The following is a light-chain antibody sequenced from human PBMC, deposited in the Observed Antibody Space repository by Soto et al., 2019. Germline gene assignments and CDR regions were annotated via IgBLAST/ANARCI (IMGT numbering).Light chain of an antibody. V-gene: IGKV3-11*01. CDR1: QSITTY. CDR3: QQRSNWQRFT. CDR2: DAS. J-gene: IGKJ3*01. Sequence: EIVLTQSPATLSLPPGERATLSCRASQSITTYLAWYQQKPGQAPRLLIYDASNRAPGIPARFSGSGSGTDFTLPISSLEPEDYAVYYCQQRSNWQRFTFGPGTKVDI.